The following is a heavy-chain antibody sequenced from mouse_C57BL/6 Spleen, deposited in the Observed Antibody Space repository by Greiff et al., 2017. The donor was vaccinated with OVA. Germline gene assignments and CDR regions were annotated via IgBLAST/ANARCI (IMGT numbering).Heavy chain of an antibody. V-gene: IGHV1-69*01. J-gene: IGHJ2*01. CDR3: ARWIYYGNSFDY. CDR1: GYTFTSYW. CDR2: IDPSGSYT. Sequence: VQLHQPGAELVMPGASVKLSCKASGYTFTSYWMHWVKQRPGQGLEWIGEIDPSGSYTNYNQKFKGKSTLTVDKSSSTAYMQLSSLTSEDSDVYYCARWIYYGNSFDYWGQGTTLTVSS. D-gene: IGHD2-1*01.